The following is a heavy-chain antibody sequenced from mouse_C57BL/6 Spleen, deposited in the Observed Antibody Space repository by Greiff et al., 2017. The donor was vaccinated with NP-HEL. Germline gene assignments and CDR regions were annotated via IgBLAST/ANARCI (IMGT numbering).Heavy chain of an antibody. Sequence: QVQLQQPGAELVMPGASVKLSCKASGYTFTSYWMPWVKQRPGQGLEWIGEIDPSDSYTNYNQKFKGKSTLTVDKSSSTAYMQLSSLTSEDSAVYYCARGIRRYFGYWGQGTTLTVSS. CDR3: ARGIRRYFGY. CDR2: IDPSDSYT. D-gene: IGHD3-2*02. CDR1: GYTFTSYW. V-gene: IGHV1-69*01. J-gene: IGHJ2*01.